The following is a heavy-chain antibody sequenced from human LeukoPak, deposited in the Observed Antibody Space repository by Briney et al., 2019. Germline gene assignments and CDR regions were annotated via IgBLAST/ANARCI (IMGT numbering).Heavy chain of an antibody. V-gene: IGHV1-69*13. CDR2: IIPIFGTA. CDR3: AREGKWWPSSSPFDY. J-gene: IGHJ4*02. Sequence: GASVKVSCKASGGTFSSYAISWVRQAPGQGLEWMGGIIPIFGTANYAQKFQGRVTITADESTSTAYMELSSLRSEDTAVYYCAREGKWWPSSSPFDYWGQGTLVTVSS. D-gene: IGHD2-15*01. CDR1: GGTFSSYA.